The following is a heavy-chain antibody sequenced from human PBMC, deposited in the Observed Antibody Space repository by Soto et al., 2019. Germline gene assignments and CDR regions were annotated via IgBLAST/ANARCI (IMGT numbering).Heavy chain of an antibody. V-gene: IGHV1-18*04. J-gene: IGHJ6*02. CDR1: GYTFIGYG. Sequence: ASVKVSCKASGYTFIGYGISWVRQAPGQGLEWMGWISGYNGDTRYAQNFQGRVTMTTDASTNAAYMDLRTLRSDDTAVYYCAKERGRAGPYYFYYAMDVWGQGTTVTVSS. CDR3: AKERGRAGPYYFYYAMDV. CDR2: ISGYNGDT. D-gene: IGHD3-16*01.